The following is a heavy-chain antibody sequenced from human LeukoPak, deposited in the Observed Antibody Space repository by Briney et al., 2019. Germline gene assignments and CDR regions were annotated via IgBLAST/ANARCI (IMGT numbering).Heavy chain of an antibody. J-gene: IGHJ3*02. CDR3: ARVSTYYDFWSGYQDAFDI. Sequence: ASVKVSCKAAAYTFTSYGISWVRQAPGQGLEWMGWISAYNGNTNYAQKVQGRVTMTTDTSTSTAYMELRSLRSDDTAVYYCARVSTYYDFWSGYQDAFDIWGQGTMVTVSS. V-gene: IGHV1-18*01. CDR1: AYTFTSYG. D-gene: IGHD3-3*01. CDR2: ISAYNGNT.